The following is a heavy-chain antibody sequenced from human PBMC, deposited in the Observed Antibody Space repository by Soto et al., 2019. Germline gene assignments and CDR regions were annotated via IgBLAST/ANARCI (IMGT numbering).Heavy chain of an antibody. CDR1: GYSFTDYH. V-gene: IGHV1-2*04. CDR2: INPKSGGT. Sequence: ASVKVSCKASGYSFTDYHIHWVRQAPGQGLEWLGRINPKSGGTSTAQKFQGWVTMPTDTSISTASMELTRLTSDDTAIYYCARGDSTDCSNVVCSFFYNHDMDVWGQGTTVTVSS. CDR3: ARGDSTDCSNVVCSFFYNHDMDV. D-gene: IGHD2-8*01. J-gene: IGHJ6*02.